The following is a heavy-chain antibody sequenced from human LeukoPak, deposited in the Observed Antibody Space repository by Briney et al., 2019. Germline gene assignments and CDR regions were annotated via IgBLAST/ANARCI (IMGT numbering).Heavy chain of an antibody. CDR2: IRNTGST. CDR3: AKSHLGVPHDY. Sequence: SETLSLTCTVSGGSISSVAYYWGWIRQPPGKGLEWIATIRNTGSTYYNPSLKSRITISIDASRNQISLELNSVTAADTAIYYCAKSHLGVPHDYWGQGTLVTVSS. J-gene: IGHJ4*02. D-gene: IGHD3-3*01. CDR1: GGSISSVAYY. V-gene: IGHV4-39*01.